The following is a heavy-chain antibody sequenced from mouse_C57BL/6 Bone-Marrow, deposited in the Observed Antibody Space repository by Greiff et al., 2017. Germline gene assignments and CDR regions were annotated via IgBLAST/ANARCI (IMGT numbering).Heavy chain of an antibody. CDR3: ARGYDYDYAMDY. D-gene: IGHD2-4*01. Sequence: EVKVVESGPELVKPGASVKISCKASGYSFTDYNMNWVKQSNGKSLEWIGVINPNYGTTSYNQKFKGKATLTVDQSSSTAYMQLNSLTSEDAAVYYCARGYDYDYAMDYWGQGTSVTVSS. J-gene: IGHJ4*01. V-gene: IGHV1-39*01. CDR1: GYSFTDYN. CDR2: INPNYGTT.